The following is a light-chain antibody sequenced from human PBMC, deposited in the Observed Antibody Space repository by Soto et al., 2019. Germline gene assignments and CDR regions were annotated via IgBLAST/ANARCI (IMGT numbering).Light chain of an antibody. CDR2: EVS. J-gene: IGLJ1*01. CDR1: SSDVGGYNY. V-gene: IGLV2-14*01. CDR3: GSYTTSSNYV. Sequence: QSALTQPASVSGSPGQSITISCTGTSSDVGGYNYVSWYQKHPGKAPKLMIYEVSHRPSGVSHRFSGSKSGNTASLTISGLQAEDEADYYCGSYTTSSNYVFGTGTKLTVL.